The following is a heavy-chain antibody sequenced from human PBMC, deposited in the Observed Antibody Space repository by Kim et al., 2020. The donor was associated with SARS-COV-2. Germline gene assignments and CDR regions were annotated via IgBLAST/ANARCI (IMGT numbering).Heavy chain of an antibody. V-gene: IGHV5-51*01. CDR3: ARGSGSQRIAFDI. J-gene: IGHJ3*02. CDR1: GYSFTSYW. Sequence: GGSLRLSCKGSGYSFTSYWIGWVRQMPGKGLEWMGIIYPGDSDTRYSPSFQGQVTISADKSISTAYLQWSSLKASDTAMYYCARGSGSQRIAFDIWGQGTMVTVSS. D-gene: IGHD3-10*01. CDR2: IYPGDSDT.